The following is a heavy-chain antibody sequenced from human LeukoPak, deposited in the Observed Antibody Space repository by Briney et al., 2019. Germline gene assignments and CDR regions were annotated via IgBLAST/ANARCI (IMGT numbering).Heavy chain of an antibody. D-gene: IGHD6-13*01. V-gene: IGHV1-8*02. J-gene: IGHJ5*02. CDR1: GYTFTGHY. CDR3: ARGCRSAAGTSNWFDP. CDR2: MNPNSGNT. Sequence: GASVKVSCKTSGYTFTGHYIHWVRQATGQGLEWMGWMNPNSGNTGYAQKFQGRVTMTRNTSISTAYMELSSLRSEDTAVYYCARGCRSAAGTSNWFDPWGQGTLVTVSS.